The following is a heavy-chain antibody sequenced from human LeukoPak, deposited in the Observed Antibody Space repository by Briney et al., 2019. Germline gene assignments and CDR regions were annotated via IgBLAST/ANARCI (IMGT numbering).Heavy chain of an antibody. Sequence: SETLSLTCTVSGGSISSSSYCWGWIRQPPGKGLEWIGCIYYSGSTYYNPSLKSRVTISVDTSKNQFSLKLSSVTAADTAVYYCARDLGATTNYFDYWGQGTLVTVSS. D-gene: IGHD1-26*01. J-gene: IGHJ4*02. CDR1: GGSISSSSYC. CDR3: ARDLGATTNYFDY. CDR2: IYYSGST. V-gene: IGHV4-39*07.